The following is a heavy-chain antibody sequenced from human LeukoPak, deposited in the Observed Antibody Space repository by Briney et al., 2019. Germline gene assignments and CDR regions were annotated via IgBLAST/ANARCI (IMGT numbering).Heavy chain of an antibody. J-gene: IGHJ5*02. D-gene: IGHD3-16*01. Sequence: GGSLRLSCATSGFIFRSYNMYWVRQAPGKGPEWVSSITSSSSYIFYADSVKGRFTVSRDDATNSVYLEMNSLRAEDTAVYYCARGGDKRLARNWFDPWGQGTVVTVSS. CDR1: GFIFRSYN. CDR3: ARGGDKRLARNWFDP. CDR2: ITSSSSYI. V-gene: IGHV3-21*01.